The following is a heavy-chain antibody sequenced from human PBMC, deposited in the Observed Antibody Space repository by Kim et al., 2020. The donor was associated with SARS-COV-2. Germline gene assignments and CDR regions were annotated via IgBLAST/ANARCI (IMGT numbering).Heavy chain of an antibody. D-gene: IGHD3-16*01. CDR2: IKSKTDGGTT. Sequence: GGSLRLSCAASGFTFSNAWMSWVRQAPGKGLEWVGRIKSKTDGGTTDYAAPVKGRFTISRDDSKNTLYLQMNSLKTEDTAVYYCTARSEGGALNFDYWGQGTLVTVSS. J-gene: IGHJ4*02. CDR1: GFTFSNAW. V-gene: IGHV3-15*01. CDR3: TARSEGGALNFDY.